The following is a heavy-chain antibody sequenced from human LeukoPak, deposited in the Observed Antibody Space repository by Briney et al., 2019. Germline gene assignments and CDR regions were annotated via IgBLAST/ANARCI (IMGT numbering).Heavy chain of an antibody. CDR2: IIPIFGTA. CDR1: GYTFTSYY. D-gene: IGHD3-16*01. V-gene: IGHV1-69*05. CDR3: ARARRRGYFDY. Sequence: GASVKVSCKASGYTFTSYYMHWVRQAPGQGLEWMGGIIPIFGTANYAQKFQGRVTITTDESTSTAYMELSSLRSEDTAVYYCARARRRGYFDYWGQGTLVTVSS. J-gene: IGHJ4*02.